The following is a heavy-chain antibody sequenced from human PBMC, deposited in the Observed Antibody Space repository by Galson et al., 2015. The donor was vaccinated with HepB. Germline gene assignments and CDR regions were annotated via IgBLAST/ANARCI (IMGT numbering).Heavy chain of an antibody. CDR2: ISANTGNT. CDR1: GYTFTSNG. D-gene: IGHD2-15*01. Sequence: SVKVSCKASGYTFTSNGISRVRQAPGHGLEWMGWISANTGNTNCAQKFQGRVTLTRDTSTSSVHMELRSLRIDDTAVYYCARDRLHSLDYWGPGSLVTVSS. V-gene: IGHV1-18*01. J-gene: IGHJ4*02. CDR3: ARDRLHSLDY.